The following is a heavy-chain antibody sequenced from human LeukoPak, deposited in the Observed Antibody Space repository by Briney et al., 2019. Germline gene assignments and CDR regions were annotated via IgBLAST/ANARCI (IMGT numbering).Heavy chain of an antibody. V-gene: IGHV3-74*01. J-gene: IGHJ4*02. CDR3: AKGGKPRSYYFDY. CDR1: GFTFSSYW. Sequence: GGSLRLSCAASGFTFSSYWMHWVRQAPGKWLVWVSRISTDGSSTSYADFVKGRFTISRDNSKNTLYLQMNSLRAEDTAVYYCAKGGKPRSYYFDYWGQGTLVTVSS. CDR2: ISTDGSST. D-gene: IGHD4-23*01.